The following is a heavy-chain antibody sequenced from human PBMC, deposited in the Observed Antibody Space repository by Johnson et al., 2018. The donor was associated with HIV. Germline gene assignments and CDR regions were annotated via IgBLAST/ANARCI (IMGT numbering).Heavy chain of an antibody. CDR3: VRTSCTGARCLGYDPFDV. J-gene: IGHJ3*01. V-gene: IGHV3-74*01. CDR2: INGDGSRT. D-gene: IGHD3-16*01. CDR1: GFTFSDHW. Sequence: EQLVESGGGLVQPGGSLRLSCGASGFTFSDHWMQWVRQAPGKGLVWVSRINGDGSRTSYAASVKGRFTIARDNAKNTLFLEMKSLRAEDTAVYYCVRTSCTGARCLGYDPFDVWGQGTMVTVSS.